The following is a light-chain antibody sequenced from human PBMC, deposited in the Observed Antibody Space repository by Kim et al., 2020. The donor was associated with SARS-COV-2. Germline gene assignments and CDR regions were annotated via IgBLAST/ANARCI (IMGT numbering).Light chain of an antibody. CDR3: QQSYSTPYT. Sequence: DIQMTQSPSSLSASVGDRVTITCRASQSINSYLNWYQQKPGKAPQLLIYAASSLQSGVTSRFSGSGSGTDFTLTISSLQPEDCATYYCQQSYSTPYTVGQGTKLEI. CDR2: AAS. V-gene: IGKV1-39*01. CDR1: QSINSY. J-gene: IGKJ2*01.